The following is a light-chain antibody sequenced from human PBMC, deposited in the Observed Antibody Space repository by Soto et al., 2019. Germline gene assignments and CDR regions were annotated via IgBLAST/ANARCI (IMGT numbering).Light chain of an antibody. CDR1: QSVSSN. CDR3: QQRSNWLT. J-gene: IGKJ4*01. CDR2: GAS. Sequence: EIVMTQSPATLSVSPGERATLSCRASQSVSSNLAWYQQKPGQAPRLLIYGASTRATGIPARFSGSGSGTEFTLTISSLQSEDFAVYYCQQRSNWLTFGGGTRVDI. V-gene: IGKV3-15*01.